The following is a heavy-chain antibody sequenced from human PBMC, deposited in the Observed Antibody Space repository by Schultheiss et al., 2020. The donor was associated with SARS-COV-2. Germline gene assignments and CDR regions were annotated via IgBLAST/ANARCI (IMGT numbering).Heavy chain of an antibody. CDR2: IREDGSEK. D-gene: IGHD3-16*01. CDR1: GFTFSSYA. J-gene: IGHJ6*02. CDR3: GRESSALYYYGMNI. Sequence: GESLKISCAASGFTFSSYAMHWVRQAPGKGLEWVANIREDGSEKYYGDSVRGRFTISRDNAMNSVYLHMNSLRGDDTGVYYCGRESSALYYYGMNIWGQGTTVTVSS. V-gene: IGHV3-7*01.